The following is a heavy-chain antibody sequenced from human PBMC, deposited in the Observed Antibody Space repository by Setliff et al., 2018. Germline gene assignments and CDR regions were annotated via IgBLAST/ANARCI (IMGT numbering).Heavy chain of an antibody. CDR2: ISTSGNT. D-gene: IGHD5-12*01. Sequence: SETLSLTSTVSGGSIINSYYWSWIRQPAGKGLEWIGRISTSGNTNYNPSLKSRVTVSLDTSKNQFSLKLTSMTAADTAVYYCARDQWVRSPPLYFSYSMDVWGQGTTVTSP. V-gene: IGHV4-4*07. CDR3: ARDQWVRSPPLYFSYSMDV. CDR1: GGSIINSYY. J-gene: IGHJ6*02.